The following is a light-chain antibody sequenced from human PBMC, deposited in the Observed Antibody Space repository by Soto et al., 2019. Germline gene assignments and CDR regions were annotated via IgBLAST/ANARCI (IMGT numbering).Light chain of an antibody. V-gene: IGKV3-15*01. CDR2: GAS. CDR1: QSVSSN. CDR3: QQYNNWPQT. J-gene: IGKJ1*01. Sequence: EIVMTQSPVTLSVSPEERATLSCRASQSVSSNLAWYQQKPGQAPRLLIYGASTRATGIPARFSGSGSGTEFTLTISSLQSEDFAVYYCQQYNNWPQTFGQGTKVDIK.